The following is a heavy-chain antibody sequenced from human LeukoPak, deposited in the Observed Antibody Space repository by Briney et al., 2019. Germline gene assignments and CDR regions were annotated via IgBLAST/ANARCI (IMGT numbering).Heavy chain of an antibody. Sequence: VASVTVSCTASGHTFTTYYVHLVRQAPGQGLEWMGVINPRGDGTNYPQRFQGRVTLTRDTSTSTVYIELSSLRSEDTAIYYCAKETPNTGWFDPWGQGTLVTVSS. D-gene: IGHD1-14*01. CDR3: AKETPNTGWFDP. CDR1: GHTFTTYY. CDR2: INPRGDGT. J-gene: IGHJ5*02. V-gene: IGHV1-46*01.